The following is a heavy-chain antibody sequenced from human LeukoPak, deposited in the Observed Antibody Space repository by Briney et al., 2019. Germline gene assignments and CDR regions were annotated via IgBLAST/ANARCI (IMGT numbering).Heavy chain of an antibody. D-gene: IGHD4-23*01. CDR2: IYYSEST. CDR3: ARQSFAPFQVGPETPIES. J-gene: IGHJ4*02. V-gene: IGHV4-39*01. CDR1: CGSISSSSYY. Sequence: SETLSLTCTLSCGSISSSSYYWGWLRQPPGKGLEWFGSIYYSESTNYHPSLKSRVTISVDTSKTQLSLKLTSVTAADTAVYYCARQSFAPFQVGPETPIESWGQGTLVTVSS.